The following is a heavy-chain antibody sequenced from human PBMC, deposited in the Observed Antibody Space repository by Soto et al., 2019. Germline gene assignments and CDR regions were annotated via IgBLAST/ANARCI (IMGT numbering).Heavy chain of an antibody. J-gene: IGHJ5*02. CDR2: ISSSGSPI. D-gene: IGHD2-2*02. Sequence: PGGSLRLSCVASGFTFSSHEMNWVRQAPGKGLECVSYISSSGSPIDYADSVRGRFTISRDNTKNSVILQMNSLRVEDTAVYYCVRSWGVYCSSTRCYSPWLDPWGQGTLVTVST. CDR3: VRSWGVYCSSTRCYSPWLDP. CDR1: GFTFSSHE. V-gene: IGHV3-48*03.